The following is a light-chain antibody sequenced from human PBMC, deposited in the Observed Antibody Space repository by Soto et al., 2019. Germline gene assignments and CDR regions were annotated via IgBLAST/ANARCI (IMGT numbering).Light chain of an antibody. CDR1: QSVSSN. Sequence: EIVMTQSPATLSVSPGERATLSCRASQSVSSNLAWYQQKPGQAPRLLIYGASTGATGIPARFSGSASGTEFTLTISSLQSEDFAVYYCQQYNNWPRTFGQGTKLEIK. CDR3: QQYNNWPRT. J-gene: IGKJ2*01. CDR2: GAS. V-gene: IGKV3-15*01.